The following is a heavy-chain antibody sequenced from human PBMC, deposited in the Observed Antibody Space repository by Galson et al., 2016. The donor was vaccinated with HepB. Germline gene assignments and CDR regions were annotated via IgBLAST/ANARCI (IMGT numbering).Heavy chain of an antibody. CDR1: GFTFTTYA. J-gene: IGHJ4*02. Sequence: SLRLSCAVSGFTFTTYAMSWVRQAPGEGLEWVSSLSNSGGSTYYADSVKGRFTISRDNSKNTLYLQMNSLRAEDTAVYYCAKGGYFDWFDYWGQGTLATVSS. CDR3: AKGGYFDWFDY. CDR2: LSNSGGST. D-gene: IGHD3-9*01. V-gene: IGHV3-23*01.